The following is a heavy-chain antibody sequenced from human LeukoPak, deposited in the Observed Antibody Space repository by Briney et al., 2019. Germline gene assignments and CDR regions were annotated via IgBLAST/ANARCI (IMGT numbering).Heavy chain of an antibody. Sequence: ASVKVSCKASGYTFTGYYMHWVRQAPGQGLEWMGWMNPNSGNTGYAQKFQGRVTMTRNTSISTAYMELSSLRSEDTAVYYCARGEPGYSYGWFYYYYYMDVWGKGTTVTISS. J-gene: IGHJ6*03. CDR3: ARGEPGYSYGWFYYYYYMDV. D-gene: IGHD5-18*01. CDR1: GYTFTGYY. V-gene: IGHV1-8*02. CDR2: MNPNSGNT.